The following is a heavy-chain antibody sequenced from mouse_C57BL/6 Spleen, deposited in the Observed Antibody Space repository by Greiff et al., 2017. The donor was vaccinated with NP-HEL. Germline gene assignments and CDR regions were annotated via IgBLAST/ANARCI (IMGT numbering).Heavy chain of an antibody. Sequence: EVQLVESGGGLVKPGGSLKLSCAASGFTFSDYGMHWVRQAPEKGLEWVAYISSGSSTIYYADTVKGRFTIPRDNAKNTLFLQMTSLRSEDTAMYYCARYYGSFYAMDYWGQGTSVTVSS. V-gene: IGHV5-17*01. CDR3: ARYYGSFYAMDY. CDR1: GFTFSDYG. D-gene: IGHD1-1*01. CDR2: ISSGSSTI. J-gene: IGHJ4*01.